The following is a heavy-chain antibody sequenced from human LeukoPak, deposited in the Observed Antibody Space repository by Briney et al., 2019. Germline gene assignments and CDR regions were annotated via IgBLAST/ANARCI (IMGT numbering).Heavy chain of an antibody. CDR3: ARGVTQTGYAPDY. D-gene: IGHD2-2*01. V-gene: IGHV3-53*01. Sequence: GGSLRLSCAASGFTVSSNYMSWVRQAPGMGLEWVSVIHTAGRTYYADSVKGRFTISRDNSKNTVYLQMQSLRADDTAVYYCARGVTQTGYAPDYWGQGTLVTVSS. CDR2: IHTAGRT. J-gene: IGHJ4*02. CDR1: GFTVSSNY.